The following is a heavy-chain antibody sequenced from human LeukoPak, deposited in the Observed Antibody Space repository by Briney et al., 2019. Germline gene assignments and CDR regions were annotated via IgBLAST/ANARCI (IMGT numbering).Heavy chain of an antibody. V-gene: IGHV1-69*05. CDR3: ARDPAGDYGPSDY. Sequence: SVKVSCKASGGTFISYAFSWVRQAAGRGVEGMGRIIPSFGTANYAQKFQGRVTITTDESTSTAYMELSSLRSEDTAVYYCARDPAGDYGPSDYWGQGTLVTVSS. CDR2: IIPSFGTA. D-gene: IGHD4-17*01. CDR1: GGTFISYA. J-gene: IGHJ4*02.